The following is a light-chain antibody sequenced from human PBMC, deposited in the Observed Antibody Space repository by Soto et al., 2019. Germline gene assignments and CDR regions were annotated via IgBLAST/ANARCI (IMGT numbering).Light chain of an antibody. CDR1: QSVGSN. Sequence: EMLMTQSPATLSVSPGERATLSCRASQSVGSNLAWYQQKPGQAPRIFIYGASTRATGIPARFSGSGSGTEFTLTISSLQSEDFAVYYCQQYNNWTPWTFGQGTKVDIK. J-gene: IGKJ1*01. CDR3: QQYNNWTPWT. V-gene: IGKV3-15*01. CDR2: GAS.